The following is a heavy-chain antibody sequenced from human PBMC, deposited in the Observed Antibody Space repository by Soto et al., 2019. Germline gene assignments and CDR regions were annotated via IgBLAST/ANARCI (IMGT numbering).Heavy chain of an antibody. J-gene: IGHJ4*02. D-gene: IGHD6-6*01. V-gene: IGHV1-46*02. CDR2: INPSVGST. Sequence: ASVKVSCKSSTYTYNTHYIHWVRQAPGQGLEWVGVINPSVGSTNYAQKFQGRVTMTRDTSTTTFYMEVTSLTSEDTAVYYCVGGSASGVDHWGQGPLVTVSS. CDR3: VGGSASGVDH. CDR1: TYTYNTHY.